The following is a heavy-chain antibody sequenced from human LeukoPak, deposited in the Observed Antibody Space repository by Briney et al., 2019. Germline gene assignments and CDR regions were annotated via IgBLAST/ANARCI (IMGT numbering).Heavy chain of an antibody. CDR3: ATGDYLSNDAFDI. CDR1: GYTLTELS. CDR2: FDPEIGET. J-gene: IGHJ3*02. Sequence: GASVRVSCKVSGYTLTELSMHWVRQAPGKGLEWMGTFDPEIGETIYAQKFQGSVTMTDYTSPDTAYMDLSSLSSGDTAVYSCATGDYLSNDAFDIWGQGTMVTVSS. D-gene: IGHD4-17*01. V-gene: IGHV1-24*01.